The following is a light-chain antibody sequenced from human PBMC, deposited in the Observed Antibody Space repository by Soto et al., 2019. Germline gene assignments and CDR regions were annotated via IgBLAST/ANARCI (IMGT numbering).Light chain of an antibody. V-gene: IGKV1-9*01. CDR3: QQLNSYRSIT. J-gene: IGKJ5*01. Sequence: DIQLTQSPSFLSASVGDRVTITCRASQGISSYLAWYQQKPGKAPKLLIYAASTLQSGVPSRFSGSGSGTEFTLTISSLQPEDFATYYFQQLNSYRSITFGQGTRLEIK. CDR1: QGISSY. CDR2: AAS.